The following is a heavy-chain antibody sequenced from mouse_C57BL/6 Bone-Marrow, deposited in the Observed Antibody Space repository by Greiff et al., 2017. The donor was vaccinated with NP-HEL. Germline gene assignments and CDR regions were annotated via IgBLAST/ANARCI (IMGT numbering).Heavy chain of an antibody. CDR2: ISYDGSN. D-gene: IGHD1-1*01. J-gene: IGHJ3*01. V-gene: IGHV3-6*01. Sequence: EVQRVESGPGLVKPSQSLSLTCSVTGYSITSGYYWNWIRQFPGNKLEWMGYISYDGSNNYNPSLKNRISITRDTSKNQCFLKLNSVTTEDTATYYGAREMGYYYGSSSGFAYWGQGTLGTVSA. CDR1: GYSITSGYY. CDR3: AREMGYYYGSSSGFAY.